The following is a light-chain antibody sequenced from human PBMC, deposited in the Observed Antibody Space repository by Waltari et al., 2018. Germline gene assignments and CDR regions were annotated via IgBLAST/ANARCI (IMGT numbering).Light chain of an antibody. Sequence: GISSDSGGYNYVSWYQQHPGEAPKLIIYDVTNRPSGVSDRFSGSKSDSSASLTISGLQPEDEADYYCSSFTSSTTGIFGGGTKLTVL. CDR2: DVT. V-gene: IGLV2-14*03. CDR1: SSDSGGYNY. J-gene: IGLJ2*01. CDR3: SSFTSSTTGI.